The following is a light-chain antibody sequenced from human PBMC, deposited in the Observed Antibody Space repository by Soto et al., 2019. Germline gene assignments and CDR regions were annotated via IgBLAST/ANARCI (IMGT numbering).Light chain of an antibody. CDR2: GNT. V-gene: IGLV1-40*01. CDR3: QSSDSSLSRSV. J-gene: IGLJ2*01. CDR1: SSNIGAGYD. Sequence: QSVLTQPPSVSGAPGQRVTISCTGSSSNIGAGYDVHWYQQLPGTAPKLLMYGNTNRPSGVPDRFSGSKSGTSASLAITGLQAEDEADYYCQSSDSSLSRSVFGGGTKVTVL.